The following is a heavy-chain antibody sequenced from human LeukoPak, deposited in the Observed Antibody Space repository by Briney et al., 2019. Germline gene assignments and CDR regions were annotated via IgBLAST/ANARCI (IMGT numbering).Heavy chain of an antibody. V-gene: IGHV1-69*05. CDR2: IIPIFGTA. Sequence: SVKVSCKASGGTFSSYAISWVRQAPGQGLEWMGGIIPIFGTANYAQKFQGRVTITTDESTSTAYMELSSLRSEDTAVYYCARGLRTVVTPWDYYYYYMDVWGKGTTVTVSS. CDR3: ARGLRTVVTPWDYYYYYMDV. CDR1: GGTFSSYA. J-gene: IGHJ6*03. D-gene: IGHD4-23*01.